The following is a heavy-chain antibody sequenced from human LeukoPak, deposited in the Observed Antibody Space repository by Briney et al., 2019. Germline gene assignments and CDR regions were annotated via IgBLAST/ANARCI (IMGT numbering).Heavy chain of an antibody. Sequence: SETLFPTWPGYGWPFSGYYLSLIRQSPGKGLEWIGEINHGGSTNCSPYLKGRVTISMDTSKSQFSLKLSPVTAADTAVYYCARTYDSTSSVPFVIWGRETMVTVSS. CDR2: INHGGST. D-gene: IGHD6-6*01. CDR3: ARTYDSTSSVPFVI. V-gene: IGHV4-34*01. J-gene: IGHJ3*02. CDR1: GWPFSGYY.